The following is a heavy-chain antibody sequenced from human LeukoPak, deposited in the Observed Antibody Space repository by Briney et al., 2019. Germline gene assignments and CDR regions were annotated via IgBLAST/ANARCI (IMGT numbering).Heavy chain of an antibody. CDR3: ARDVGPLDY. Sequence: PGGSLRLSCAVSGFTFSSSWMHWVRQAPGKGLVWVSHIKTDGSTTAYADSVKGRFTISRDNSKNTLYLQMNSLRAEDTAVYYCARDVGPLDYWGQGTLVTVSS. CDR2: IKTDGSTT. V-gene: IGHV3-74*01. J-gene: IGHJ4*02. CDR1: GFTFSSSW.